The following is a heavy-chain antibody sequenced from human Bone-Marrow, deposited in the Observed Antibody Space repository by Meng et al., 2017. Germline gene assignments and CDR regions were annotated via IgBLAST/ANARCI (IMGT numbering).Heavy chain of an antibody. CDR2: IWYDGSNK. CDR3: ARDGDY. J-gene: IGHJ4*02. V-gene: IGHV3-33*01. CDR1: EVTFSGYV. Sequence: GQMVGLGGGVVVCGRSRRRPGAGLEVTFSGYVLQWVRQDAGKGVEWVVVIWYDGSNKYYADSVKGRFTISRDNSKNTLYLQMNSLRAEDTAVYYCARDGDYWGQGTLVTVSS.